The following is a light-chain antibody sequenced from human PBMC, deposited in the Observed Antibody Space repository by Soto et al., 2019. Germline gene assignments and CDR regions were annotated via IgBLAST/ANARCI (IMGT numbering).Light chain of an antibody. J-gene: IGLJ2*01. V-gene: IGLV2-14*03. CDR2: DVI. CDR3: SSYTTTTPAV. Sequence: QSALTQPASVSGSPGQSITIACTGSSSDIGGYNFVSWFQQHPGKAPKLMIYDVIKRPSGVSSRFSGSKSGNTASLTISGLQTEDEADYYCSSYTTTTPAVFGGGTKVTVL. CDR1: SSDIGGYNF.